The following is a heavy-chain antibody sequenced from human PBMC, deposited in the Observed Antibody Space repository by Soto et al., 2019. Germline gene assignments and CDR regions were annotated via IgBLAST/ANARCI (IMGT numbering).Heavy chain of an antibody. Sequence: GESLKISCKGSGYSFTSYWIGWVRQMPGKGLEWMGIIYPGDSDTRYSPSFQGQVTISADKSISTAYLQWSSLKASDTAMYYCARGGRSAGGSSGYYSNDAFDIWGQGTMVTVSS. CDR3: ARGGRSAGGSSGYYSNDAFDI. CDR2: IYPGDSDT. CDR1: GYSFTSYW. J-gene: IGHJ3*02. V-gene: IGHV5-51*01. D-gene: IGHD3-22*01.